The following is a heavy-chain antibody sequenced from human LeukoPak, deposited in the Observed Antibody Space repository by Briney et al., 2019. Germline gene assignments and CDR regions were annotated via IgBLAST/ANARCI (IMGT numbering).Heavy chain of an antibody. Sequence: VASVKVSCKASGGTFSSYAISWVRQAPGQGLEWMGGIIPIFGTANYAQKFQGRVTITTDESTSTAYMELSSLRSEDTAVYYCARAPLDHVQKDLSYYFDYWGQGTLVTVSS. CDR2: IIPIFGTA. J-gene: IGHJ4*02. CDR1: GGTFSSYA. CDR3: ARAPLDHVQKDLSYYFDY. V-gene: IGHV1-69*05.